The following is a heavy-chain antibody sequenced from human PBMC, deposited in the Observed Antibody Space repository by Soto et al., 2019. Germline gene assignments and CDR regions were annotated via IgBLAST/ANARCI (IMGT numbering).Heavy chain of an antibody. CDR2: ISAYNGNT. V-gene: IGHV1-18*04. D-gene: IGHD2-2*03. CDR1: GYTFTSYC. Sequence: GASVKVSCKASGYTFTSYCISWVLQAPGQGLEWMGWISAYNGNTNYAQKLQGRVTMTTDTSTSTAYMELRSLRSDDTAVYYCARLDIVVVPAAMFLDYWGQGTLVTVSS. J-gene: IGHJ4*02. CDR3: ARLDIVVVPAAMFLDY.